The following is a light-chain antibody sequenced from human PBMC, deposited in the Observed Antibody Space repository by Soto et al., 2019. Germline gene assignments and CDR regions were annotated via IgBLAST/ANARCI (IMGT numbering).Light chain of an antibody. CDR1: TGDICSYNR. CDR2: EVT. Sequence: QSALTPPAFVSGSPGQSITISCTVTTGDICSYNRVSWYQQHPGKAPKLIIYEVTDRPSGVSNRFSGSKSGNTASLTISGLQAEDEAEYYCSSYTNINTRACVFGTGTKVNVL. CDR3: SSYTNINTRACV. V-gene: IGLV2-14*01. J-gene: IGLJ1*01.